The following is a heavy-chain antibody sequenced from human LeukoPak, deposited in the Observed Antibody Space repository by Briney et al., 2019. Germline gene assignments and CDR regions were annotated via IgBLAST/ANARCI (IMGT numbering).Heavy chain of an antibody. CDR3: ARDQLYCSGGTCYFDY. CDR2: IKSDGSST. Sequence: TGGSLRLSCAASGFTFSSYWMHWVRQAPGKRLVWVSRIKSDGSSTSYADSVKGRFTISRDNAKNTLYLQMNSLRVEDTAVYYCARDQLYCSGGTCYFDYWGQGTLVTVSS. V-gene: IGHV3-74*01. J-gene: IGHJ4*02. CDR1: GFTFSSYW. D-gene: IGHD2-15*01.